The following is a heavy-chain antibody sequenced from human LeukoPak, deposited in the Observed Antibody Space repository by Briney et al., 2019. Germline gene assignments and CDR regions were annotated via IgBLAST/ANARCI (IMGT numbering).Heavy chain of an antibody. CDR1: GYTFTGYY. D-gene: IGHD4-17*01. CDR3: ARKGEIYGDYDY. J-gene: IGHJ4*02. V-gene: IGHV1-2*02. Sequence: ASVKVSCKASGYTFTGYYMHWVRQAPGQGLEWMGWINPNSGGTHYAQKFQGRVTVTRDTSISTTYMDLSRLKSDDTAIYYCARKGEIYGDYDYRGQGTLVTVSS. CDR2: INPNSGGT.